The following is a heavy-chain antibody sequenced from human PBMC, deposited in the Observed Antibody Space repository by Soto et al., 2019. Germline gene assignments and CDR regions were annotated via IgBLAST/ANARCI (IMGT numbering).Heavy chain of an antibody. Sequence: GGSLRLSCAASGFAFYYYNMNWVRQAPGRGLEWVSSISGSGIDIHFTDSVKGRLTIPRENAKTPLYLKMDSLRPEDTAIFSCARDGVINYTDYSFDLWGHGALVTVSS. CDR2: ISGSGIDI. J-gene: IGHJ4*01. CDR3: ARDGVINYTDYSFDL. CDR1: GFAFYYYN. D-gene: IGHD4-4*01. V-gene: IGHV3-21*01.